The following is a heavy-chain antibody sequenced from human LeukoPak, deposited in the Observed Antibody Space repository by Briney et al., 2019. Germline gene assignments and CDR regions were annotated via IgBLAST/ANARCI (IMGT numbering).Heavy chain of an antibody. CDR3: ARVETGTTARVDY. V-gene: IGHV3-11*06. Sequence: GGSLRLSCAASGFTFSDYYMSWIRQAPGKGLEWVSSISSGSSFINYADSVKGRFTISRDNAKNSLYLQMNSLRAEDTAVYYCARVETGTTARVDYWGQGTLVTVSS. CDR2: ISSGSSFI. J-gene: IGHJ4*02. D-gene: IGHD1-1*01. CDR1: GFTFSDYY.